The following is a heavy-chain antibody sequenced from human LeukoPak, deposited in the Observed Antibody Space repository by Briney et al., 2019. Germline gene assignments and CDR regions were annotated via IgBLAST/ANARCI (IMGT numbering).Heavy chain of an antibody. CDR1: GFTLISHG. D-gene: IGHD2-8*01. Sequence: PGGSLRLSCAASGFTLISHGMHWVRQAPGKGLEWVALISYDGTIKYYADSVKGRFTISRDDSRNTLYLQMNSLKTEDTAVYYCTTFSNVGYWGQGTLVTVSS. V-gene: IGHV3-30*03. CDR3: TTFSNVGY. CDR2: ISYDGTIK. J-gene: IGHJ4*02.